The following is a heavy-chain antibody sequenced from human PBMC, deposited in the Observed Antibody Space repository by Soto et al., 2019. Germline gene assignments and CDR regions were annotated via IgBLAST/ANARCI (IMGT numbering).Heavy chain of an antibody. Sequence: QVQLQESGPGLVKPSETLSLSCAVSGDSISSSSSHYWGWIRQPPGKGLEWIANMYYSGSTYYNPSLKSRVTMSLETAENQVSLKLASVTAADTAVYYCARIKIVGVLTYYMDVWGEGTTVTVSS. CDR1: GDSISSSSSHY. D-gene: IGHD3-3*01. J-gene: IGHJ6*03. CDR3: ARIKIVGVLTYYMDV. V-gene: IGHV4-39*01. CDR2: MYYSGST.